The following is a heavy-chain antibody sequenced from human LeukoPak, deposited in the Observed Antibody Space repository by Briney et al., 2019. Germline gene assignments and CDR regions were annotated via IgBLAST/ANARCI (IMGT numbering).Heavy chain of an antibody. J-gene: IGHJ4*02. V-gene: IGHV1-18*04. Sequence: RASVKVSCKASGYTFTSYGISWVRQAPGQGLEWMGWISAYNGNTNYAQKLQGRVTMTTDTSTSTAYMELRSLRSDDTAVYYCARDIRIAAAGTRDLDYWGQGTLVTVSS. CDR1: GYTFTSYG. D-gene: IGHD6-13*01. CDR3: ARDIRIAAAGTRDLDY. CDR2: ISAYNGNT.